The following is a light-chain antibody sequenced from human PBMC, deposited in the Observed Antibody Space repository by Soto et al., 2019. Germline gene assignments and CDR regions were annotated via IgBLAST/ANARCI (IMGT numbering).Light chain of an antibody. J-gene: IGLJ1*01. CDR3: NSYAGDIIRFV. Sequence: QSVLTQPASVSGSPGQSVTISCTGTSSDVGAYKYVSWYQQHSGKAPKLMIYEVSNRPSGVSNRFSGSKSGNTASLTISVLQADDEADYYCNSYAGDIIRFVFGTGTKATVL. CDR2: EVS. CDR1: SSDVGAYKY. V-gene: IGLV2-14*01.